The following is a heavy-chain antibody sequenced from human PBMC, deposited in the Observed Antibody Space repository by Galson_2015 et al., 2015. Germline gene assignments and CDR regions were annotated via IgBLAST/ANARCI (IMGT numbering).Heavy chain of an antibody. D-gene: IGHD2-15*01. CDR3: ARSKLYCSGGSCYRFFDY. CDR2: IIPIFDTA. Sequence: SVKVSCKASGGTFSSYAISWVRQAPGQGLEWMGGIIPIFDTANYAQKFQGRVTITADESTSTAYMELSSLRSEDTAVYYCARSKLYCSGGSCYRFFDYWGQGTLVTVSS. V-gene: IGHV1-69*13. CDR1: GGTFSSYA. J-gene: IGHJ4*02.